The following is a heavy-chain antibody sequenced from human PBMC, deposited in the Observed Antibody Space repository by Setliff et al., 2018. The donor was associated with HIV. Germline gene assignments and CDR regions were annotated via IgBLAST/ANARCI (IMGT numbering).Heavy chain of an antibody. D-gene: IGHD4-4*01. CDR2: INAGNGDT. V-gene: IGHV1-3*01. J-gene: IGHJ6*02. CDR3: ARDSGDDYSDYYYYGMDV. CDR1: GYTFTKYD. Sequence: GASVKVSCKASGYTFTKYDINWVRQATGQGLEWMGWINAGNGDTKYSQKFQGRVTFTWDTSASTAYMELSSLRSEDTALYYCARDSGDDYSDYYYYGMDVWGQGTTVTVSS.